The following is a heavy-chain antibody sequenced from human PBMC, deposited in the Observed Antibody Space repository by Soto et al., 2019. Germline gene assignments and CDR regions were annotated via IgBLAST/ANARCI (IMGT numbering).Heavy chain of an antibody. J-gene: IGHJ4*02. CDR2: IYYSGST. V-gene: IGHV4-59*01. Sequence: QVQLQESGPGLVKPSETLSLTCTVSGGSISSYYWSWIRQPPGKGLEWTGYIYYSGSTNYNPSLKSLVTISVDTSKNEFSLRLSSVTAADTAVYDCARDQSLSGSRSSGVDYWGQGTLVTVSS. CDR1: GGSISSYY. D-gene: IGHD6-6*01. CDR3: ARDQSLSGSRSSGVDY.